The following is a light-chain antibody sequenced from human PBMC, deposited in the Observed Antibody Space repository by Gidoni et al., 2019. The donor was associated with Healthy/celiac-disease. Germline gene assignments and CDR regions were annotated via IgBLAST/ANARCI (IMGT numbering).Light chain of an antibody. J-gene: IGLJ2*01. CDR2: LNSDGSH. CDR3: QTWGTGPSVV. CDR1: SGHSSYA. V-gene: IGLV4-69*01. Sequence: QLVLTHSPSASSSLGASVKLTCTLSSGHSSYAIAWHQQQPEKGPRYLMKLNSDGSHSKGDGIPDRFSGSSSGAERYLTISILQSEDEADYYCQTWGTGPSVVFGGGTKLTVL.